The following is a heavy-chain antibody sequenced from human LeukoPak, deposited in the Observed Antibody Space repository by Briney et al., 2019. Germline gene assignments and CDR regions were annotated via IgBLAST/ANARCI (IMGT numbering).Heavy chain of an antibody. CDR3: AGGAVVATSIFDY. D-gene: IGHD5-12*01. CDR2: IYYSGST. J-gene: IGHJ4*02. CDR1: GGSISSYY. V-gene: IGHV4-59*08. Sequence: PSETLSLTCTVSGGSISSYYWSWIRQPPGKGLEWIGYIYYSGSTNYNPSLKSRVTISVDTSKNQFSLKLSSVTAADTAVYYCAGGAVVATSIFDYWGQGTLVTVSS.